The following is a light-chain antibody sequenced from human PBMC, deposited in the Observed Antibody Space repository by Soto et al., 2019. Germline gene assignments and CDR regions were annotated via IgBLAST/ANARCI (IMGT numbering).Light chain of an antibody. CDR1: PSDIGAYNY. V-gene: IGLV2-14*03. Sequence: QSALTQPASVSGSPGQSITISCSGTPSDIGAYNYVSWYQHLPGKAPKVIIYDVTNRPSGVSSRFSGSKSGITASLTISGLHAEDEANYYCGSYTISSTLMIFGGGTKLTVL. CDR2: DVT. CDR3: GSYTISSTLMI. J-gene: IGLJ2*01.